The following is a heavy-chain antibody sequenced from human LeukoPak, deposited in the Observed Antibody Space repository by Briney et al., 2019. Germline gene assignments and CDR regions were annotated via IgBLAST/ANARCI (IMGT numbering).Heavy chain of an antibody. V-gene: IGHV1-69*01. Sequence: ASVKVSCTASGGTFSSYAISWVRHAPGQGLEWMGGIIPIFGTPNYAQKFQGRVTITADESTSTAYMELSSLRSEDTAVYYCASPPDIVVVPAASVYYYYGMDVWGQGTTVTVSS. CDR2: IIPIFGTP. CDR1: GGTFSSYA. J-gene: IGHJ6*02. CDR3: ASPPDIVVVPAASVYYYYGMDV. D-gene: IGHD2-2*01.